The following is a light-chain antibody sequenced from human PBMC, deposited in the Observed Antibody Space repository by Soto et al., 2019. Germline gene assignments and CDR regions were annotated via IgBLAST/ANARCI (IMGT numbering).Light chain of an antibody. J-gene: IGLJ1*01. V-gene: IGLV2-14*03. CDR2: EVN. CDR3: SSYTRHSTYV. CDR1: SSDVGGYKY. Sequence: QSVLTQPASVSGSPGQSITISCTGTSSDVGGYKYVSWFQQYPGKVPKLIIYEVNDRPSGVSNRFSASKSGNTASLTISGLQDEDEADYYCSSYTRHSTYVFGTGTKVTVL.